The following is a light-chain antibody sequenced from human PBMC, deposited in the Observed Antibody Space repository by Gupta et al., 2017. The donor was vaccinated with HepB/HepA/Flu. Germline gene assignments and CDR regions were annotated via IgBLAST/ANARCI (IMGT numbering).Light chain of an antibody. CDR1: QSISSW. V-gene: IGKV1-5*03. CDR2: KAS. J-gene: IGKJ2*04. Sequence: SXXXGDRVTITCRASQSISSWLAWYQQKPGKAPKLLIYKASSLESGVPSRFSGSGSGTEFTLTISSLQPDDFATYYCQQYNSYPCSFGQGTKLEIK. CDR3: QQYNSYPCS.